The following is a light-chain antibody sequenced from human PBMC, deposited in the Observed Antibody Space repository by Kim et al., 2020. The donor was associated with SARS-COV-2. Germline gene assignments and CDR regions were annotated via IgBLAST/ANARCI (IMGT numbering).Light chain of an antibody. CDR2: RDT. V-gene: IGLV3-9*01. CDR3: QVWDSSTWV. J-gene: IGLJ3*02. Sequence: SYELTQPLSVSVALGQTARITCGGNNIVTKDVHWYQQKPGQAPVLVMYRDTNRPSGIPERLSGSNSGNTATLTISRAQAGDEADYHCQVWDSSTWVFGG. CDR1: NIVTKD.